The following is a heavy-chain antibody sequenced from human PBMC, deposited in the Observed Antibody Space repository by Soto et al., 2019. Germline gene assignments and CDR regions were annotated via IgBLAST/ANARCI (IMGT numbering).Heavy chain of an antibody. Sequence: PGGSLRLSCAASGFTFTRYSMNWVRQAPGKGLEWASSISSTTNYIYYADSMKGRFTISRDNAKNSLYLEMNSLRAEDTAVYYCARESEDLTSNFDYWGQGTLVTVSS. CDR3: ARESEDLTSNFDY. CDR1: GFTFTRYS. CDR2: ISSTTNYI. J-gene: IGHJ4*02. V-gene: IGHV3-21*06.